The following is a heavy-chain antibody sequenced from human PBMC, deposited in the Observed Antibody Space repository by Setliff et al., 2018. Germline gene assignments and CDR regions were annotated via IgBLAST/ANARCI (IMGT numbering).Heavy chain of an antibody. V-gene: IGHV1-69*13. J-gene: IGHJ6*03. CDR2: IIPIFGTA. CDR3: ARTQPVPLWSDDYSNYGHMDV. D-gene: IGHD4-4*01. Sequence: SVKVSCKASGGTFSSYAISWVRQAPGQGLEWMGGIIPIFGTANYAQKFQGRVTITADESTSTAYMELSSLRSEDTAVYYCARTQPVPLWSDDYSNYGHMDVWGKG. CDR1: GGTFSSYA.